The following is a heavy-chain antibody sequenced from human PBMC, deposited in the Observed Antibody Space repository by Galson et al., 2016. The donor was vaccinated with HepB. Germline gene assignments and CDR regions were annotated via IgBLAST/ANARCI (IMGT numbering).Heavy chain of an antibody. V-gene: IGHV4-31*01. D-gene: IGHD3-10*01. CDR3: ARGPPDCLYSGSFYPGWFDP. CDR1: GGAINSAYH. Sequence: TLSLTCSVSGGAINSAYHWSWIRHHPGKGREGFGYIAYTGLTNYKSSLKSLVSMSIATSKDQFSLKLSAATAADMAIYYCARGPPDCLYSGSFYPGWFDPWGRGTLVTVSS. CDR2: IAYTGLT. J-gene: IGHJ5*02.